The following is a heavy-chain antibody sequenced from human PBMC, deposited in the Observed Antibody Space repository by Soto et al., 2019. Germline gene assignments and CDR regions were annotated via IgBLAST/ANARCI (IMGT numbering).Heavy chain of an antibody. CDR2: INAGNGNT. CDR1: GYTFTIYA. J-gene: IGHJ5*02. CDR3: AVNYYDSSGYYDNWFDP. D-gene: IGHD3-22*01. Sequence: ASVKCSCKASGYTFTIYAMHWVRQAPVQRLEWMGWINAGNGNTKYSQKFQGRVTITRDTSASTAYMELSSLRSEDTAVYYCAVNYYDSSGYYDNWFDPWGQGTLVTVSS. V-gene: IGHV1-3*01.